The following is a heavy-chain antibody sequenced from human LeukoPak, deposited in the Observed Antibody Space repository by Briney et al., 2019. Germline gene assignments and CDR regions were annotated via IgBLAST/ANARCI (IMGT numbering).Heavy chain of an antibody. V-gene: IGHV3-33*03. CDR3: ATPWSY. J-gene: IGHJ4*02. D-gene: IGHD3-3*01. CDR1: GFTFSSYG. Sequence: GGSLRLSCAASGFTFSSYGMHWVRQAPGKGLEWVAVIWYDGSNKYYADSVKGRFTISRDNAKNTLYLQMDSLRVEDTAVYYCATPWSYWGQGTLVTVSS. CDR2: IWYDGSNK.